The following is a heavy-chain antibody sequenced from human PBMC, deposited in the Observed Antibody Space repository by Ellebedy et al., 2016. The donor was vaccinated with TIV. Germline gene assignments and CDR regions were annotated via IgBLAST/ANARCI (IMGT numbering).Heavy chain of an antibody. Sequence: SETLSLXXTVSGGSVSSGSYYWSWIRQPPGKGLEWIGYIYYSGSTNYNPSLKSRVTISVDTSKNQFSLKLSSVTAADTAVYYCARDRRVATITGYYYYGMDVWGQGTTVTVSS. J-gene: IGHJ6*02. CDR2: IYYSGST. CDR1: GGSVSSGSYY. D-gene: IGHD5-12*01. V-gene: IGHV4-61*01. CDR3: ARDRRVATITGYYYYGMDV.